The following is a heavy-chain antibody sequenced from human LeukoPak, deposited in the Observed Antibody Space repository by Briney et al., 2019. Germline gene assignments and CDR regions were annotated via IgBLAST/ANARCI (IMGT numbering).Heavy chain of an antibody. Sequence: GGSLRLSCAASGFTFSSYAMSWVRQAPGKGLEWVSAISGSGGSTYYADSVKGRFTISRDNSKNTLYLQMNSLRAEDTAVYYCAKGVLRWLRFSSYFDYWGQGTLVPSPQ. V-gene: IGHV3-23*01. J-gene: IGHJ4*02. CDR2: ISGSGGST. D-gene: IGHD5-12*01. CDR3: AKGVLRWLRFSSYFDY. CDR1: GFTFSSYA.